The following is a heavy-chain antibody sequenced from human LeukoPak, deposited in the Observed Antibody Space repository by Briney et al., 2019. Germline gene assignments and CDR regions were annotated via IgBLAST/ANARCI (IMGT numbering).Heavy chain of an antibody. CDR2: ISYGGSNK. Sequence: PGGSLRLSCAASGFTFSSYAMHWVRQAPGKGLEWVAVISYGGSNKYYADSVKGRFTISRDNSKNTLYLQMNSLRAEDTAAYYCARAYCSSTSCYLLDYWGQGTLVTVSS. CDR1: GFTFSSYA. D-gene: IGHD2-2*01. J-gene: IGHJ4*02. CDR3: ARAYCSSTSCYLLDY. V-gene: IGHV3-30-3*01.